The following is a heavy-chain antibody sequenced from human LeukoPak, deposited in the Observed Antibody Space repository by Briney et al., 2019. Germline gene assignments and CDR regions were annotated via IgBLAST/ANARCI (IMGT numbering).Heavy chain of an antibody. D-gene: IGHD3-10*01. CDR1: GFTFSSYE. CDR2: ISSSGNTI. J-gene: IGHJ4*02. Sequence: GGSLRLSCAASGFTFSSYEMNWVRQAPGKGLEWVSYISSSGNTIYYADSVKGRFTISRDNAKNSLYLQMNSLRAEDTAVYYCARGPSVYFDYWGQGTLVTVFS. V-gene: IGHV3-48*03. CDR3: ARGPSVYFDY.